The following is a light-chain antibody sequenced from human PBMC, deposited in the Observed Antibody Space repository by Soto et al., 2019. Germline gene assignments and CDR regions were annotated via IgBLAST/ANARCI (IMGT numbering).Light chain of an antibody. Sequence: MNQSPASLSATVGDRVTITCRTSQSISNYLNWYQQKPGKAPKLLIYKASTLKSGVPSRFSGSGSGTEFTLTISSLQPDDFATYYCQQYNSYPITFGQGTRLEIK. J-gene: IGKJ5*01. CDR3: QQYNSYPIT. V-gene: IGKV1-5*03. CDR1: QSISNY. CDR2: KAS.